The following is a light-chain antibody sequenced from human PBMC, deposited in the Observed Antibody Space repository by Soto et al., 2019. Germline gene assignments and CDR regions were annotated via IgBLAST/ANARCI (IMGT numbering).Light chain of an antibody. CDR1: SSNIGSNT. CDR3: AAWDDSLNGVV. J-gene: IGLJ2*01. CDR2: SNN. V-gene: IGLV1-44*01. Sequence: QSVLTQSPSASGTPGQRVTISCSGSSSNIGSNTVNWYQQLPGTAPKLLIYSNNQRPSGVPDRFSGSKSGTSASLAISGLQSEDEADYYCAAWDDSLNGVVFGGGTKPTVL.